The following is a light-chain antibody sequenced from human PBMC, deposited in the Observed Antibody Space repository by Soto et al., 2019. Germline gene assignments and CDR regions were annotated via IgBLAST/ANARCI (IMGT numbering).Light chain of an antibody. Sequence: EVVLTQSPDTLSLSPGERATLSCRASQSISSDYLVWYQQKPGQAPRLLIYGASSRATGIPDRFSGSGSGTDFTLTISGLQSEDFAVYSCQQYHNWPITFGQGTRLEIK. CDR3: QQYHNWPIT. CDR2: GAS. CDR1: QSISSDY. V-gene: IGKV3-20*01. J-gene: IGKJ5*01.